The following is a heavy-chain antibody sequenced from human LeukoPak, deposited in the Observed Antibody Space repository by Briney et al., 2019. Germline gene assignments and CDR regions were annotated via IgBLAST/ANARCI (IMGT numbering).Heavy chain of an antibody. CDR3: AKLAVAGTGGLDY. D-gene: IGHD6-19*01. CDR1: GYTFTGYY. CDR2: INPNSGGT. Sequence: ASVKVSCKASGYTFTGYYMHWVRQAPGQGLEWMGWINPNSGGTNCAQKFQGRVTMTRDTSISTAYMELSRLRSDDTAVYYCAKLAVAGTGGLDYWGQGTLVTVSS. V-gene: IGHV1-2*02. J-gene: IGHJ4*02.